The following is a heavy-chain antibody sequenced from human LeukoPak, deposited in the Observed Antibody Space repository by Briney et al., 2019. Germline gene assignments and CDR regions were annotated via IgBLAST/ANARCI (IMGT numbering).Heavy chain of an antibody. CDR2: ISAYNGNT. J-gene: IGHJ6*03. CDR3: VYGESYYYYMDV. Sequence: ASVKVSCKASGYTFTSYGISWVRQAPGQGLEWMGWISAYNGNTNYAQKLQGRVTMTTDTSTSTAYTELRGLRSDDTAVYYCVYGESYYYYMDVWGKGTTVTVSS. D-gene: IGHD4-17*01. V-gene: IGHV1-18*01. CDR1: GYTFTSYG.